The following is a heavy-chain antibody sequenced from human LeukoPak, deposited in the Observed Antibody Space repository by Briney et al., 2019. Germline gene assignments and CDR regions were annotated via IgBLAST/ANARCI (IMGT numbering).Heavy chain of an antibody. CDR1: GFTFNSYR. D-gene: IGHD3-3*01. V-gene: IGHV3-48*04. CDR3: ARDPVVGSGYYLDAFDI. J-gene: IGHJ3*02. CDR2: ISSSGSTI. Sequence: GGSLRLSCAASGFTFNSYRMNWVRQAPGKGLEWVSYISSSGSTIYYADSVKGRFTISRDNAKNSLYLQMNSLRAEDTAVYYCARDPVVGSGYYLDAFDIWGQGTMVTVSS.